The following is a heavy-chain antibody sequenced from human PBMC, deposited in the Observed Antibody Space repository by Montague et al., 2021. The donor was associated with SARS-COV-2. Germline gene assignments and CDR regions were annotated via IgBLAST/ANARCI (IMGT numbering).Heavy chain of an antibody. D-gene: IGHD1-14*01. J-gene: IGHJ4*02. CDR1: GGSITSGGYY. CDR2: LYYNGMT. Sequence: TLSLTCSVSGGSITSGGYYWTWIRQRPGGDLEWLGYLYYNGMTHYSPSLKSRASFSLDTSKNQFSLKFTSATATDSALYFCVSSLPGNQFQFDYWGQGALVTVSS. V-gene: IGHV4-31*03. CDR3: VSSLPGNQFQFDY.